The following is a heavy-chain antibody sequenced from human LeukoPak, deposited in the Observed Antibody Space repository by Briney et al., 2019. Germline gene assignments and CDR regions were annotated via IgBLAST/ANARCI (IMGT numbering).Heavy chain of an antibody. CDR2: IIPIFGTA. CDR3: ARVSGSGSYTKAPKSYYYYYMDV. J-gene: IGHJ6*03. CDR1: GGTFSSYA. Sequence: GSSVKVSCKASGGTFSSYAISWVRQAPGQGLEWMGRIIPIFGTANYAQKFQGRVTITADKSTSTAYMQLSSLRSEDTAVYYCARVSGSGSYTKAPKSYYYYYMDVWGKGTTVTVSS. V-gene: IGHV1-69*06. D-gene: IGHD3-10*01.